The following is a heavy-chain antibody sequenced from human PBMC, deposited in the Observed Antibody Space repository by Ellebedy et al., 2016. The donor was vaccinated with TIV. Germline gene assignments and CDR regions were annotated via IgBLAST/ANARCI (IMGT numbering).Heavy chain of an antibody. CDR3: ARAAEIDTYYYDSSGYKGPGGFDY. CDR2: TYYRSKWYN. D-gene: IGHD3-22*01. Sequence: SQTLSLTCXISGDSVSSNSAAWNWIRQSPSRGLEWLGRTYYRSKWYNDYAVSVKSRITINPDTSKNQFSLQLNSVTPEDTAVYYCARAAEIDTYYYDSSGYKGPGGFDYWGQGTLVTVSS. J-gene: IGHJ4*02. V-gene: IGHV6-1*01. CDR1: GDSVSSNSAA.